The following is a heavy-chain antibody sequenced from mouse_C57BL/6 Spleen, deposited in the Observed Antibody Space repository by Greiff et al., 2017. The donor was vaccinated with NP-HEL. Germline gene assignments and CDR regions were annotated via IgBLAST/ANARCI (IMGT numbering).Heavy chain of an antibody. CDR1: GYTFTSYW. V-gene: IGHV1-52*01. Sequence: VQLQQPGAELVRPGSSVKLSCKASGYTFTSYWMHWVKQRPIQGLEWIGNIDPSDSETHYNQKFKDKATLTVDKSSSTAYMQLSSLTSEDSAVYDCARSYYGSSYYFDYWGQGTTLTVSS. CDR3: ARSYYGSSYYFDY. CDR2: IDPSDSET. D-gene: IGHD1-1*01. J-gene: IGHJ2*01.